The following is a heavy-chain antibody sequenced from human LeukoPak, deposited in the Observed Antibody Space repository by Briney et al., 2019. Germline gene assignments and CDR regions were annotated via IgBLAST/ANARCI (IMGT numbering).Heavy chain of an antibody. CDR2: ITISSTYI. CDR3: TREEAHCPSATCHFDY. J-gene: IGHJ4*02. Sequence: PGGSLRLSCVASGFTFSSYTMHWVRQAPGKGLEWVSSITISSTYIYYADSVKGRFTISRDNAKNSLYLQMSSLRAEDTAVYYCTREEAHCPSATCHFDYWRQGTLATVSP. V-gene: IGHV3-21*01. CDR1: GFTFSSYT. D-gene: IGHD2-2*01.